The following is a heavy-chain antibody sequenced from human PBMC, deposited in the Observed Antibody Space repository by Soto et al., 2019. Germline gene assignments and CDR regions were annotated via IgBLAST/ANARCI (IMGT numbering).Heavy chain of an antibody. CDR3: AGRVTTAASLDY. CDR1: GFTVSNNH. J-gene: IGHJ4*02. CDR2: VHGGGST. D-gene: IGHD1-1*01. V-gene: IGHV3-53*01. Sequence: VQLVESGGGLIQPGGSLRLSCAASGFTVSNNHMTWVRQAAGKGLELVSFVHGGGSTSYADSVKGRFTISRDNSKNTRSLQMDSLTAETTAIYCWAGRVTTAASLDYWGRGTLVTVSS.